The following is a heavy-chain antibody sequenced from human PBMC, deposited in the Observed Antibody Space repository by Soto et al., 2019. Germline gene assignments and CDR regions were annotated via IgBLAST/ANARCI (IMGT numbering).Heavy chain of an antibody. Sequence: QVQLVQSGAEVKKPGSSVKVSCKASGGTFSRYGISWVRQAPGQGLEWMGGIIPILGTANYAQKFQGRVTITADESTSTAYMELSSLRSEDTAVYCCARGGEVSYYYGMDVWGQGTTVTVSS. CDR3: ARGGEVSYYYGMDV. V-gene: IGHV1-69*11. J-gene: IGHJ6*02. CDR2: IIPILGTA. D-gene: IGHD3-16*01. CDR1: GGTFSRYG.